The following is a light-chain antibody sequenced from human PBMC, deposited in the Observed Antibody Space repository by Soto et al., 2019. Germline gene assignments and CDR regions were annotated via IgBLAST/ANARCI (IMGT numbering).Light chain of an antibody. V-gene: IGLV2-14*03. CDR3: SSYGASSTL. Sequence: QSALTQPASLSGSPGQSINISCTGTSSDIGSSNYVSWYQQHPGKAPKLMIFDVSYRPSGISDRFSGSKSGNTASLTISGLQPEDEADYYCSSYGASSTLFGGGTKVTVL. CDR2: DVS. J-gene: IGLJ3*02. CDR1: SSDIGSSNY.